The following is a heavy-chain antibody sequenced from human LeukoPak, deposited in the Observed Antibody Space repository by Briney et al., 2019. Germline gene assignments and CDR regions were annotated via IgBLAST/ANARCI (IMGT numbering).Heavy chain of an antibody. CDR2: ISAYNGNT. J-gene: IGHJ5*02. V-gene: IGHV1-18*01. CDR3: ARDGESYGSAWFDP. CDR1: GYTFTSYG. D-gene: IGHD3-10*01. Sequence: ASVKVSCKASGYTFTSYGISWVRQAPGQGLEWMGWISAYNGNTNYAQKFQGRVTMTRDTSISTAYMELSRLRSDDTAVYYCARDGESYGSAWFDPWGQGTLVTVSS.